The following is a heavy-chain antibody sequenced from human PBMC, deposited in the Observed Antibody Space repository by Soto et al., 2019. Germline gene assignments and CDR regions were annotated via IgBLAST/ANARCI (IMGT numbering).Heavy chain of an antibody. CDR2: IYYSGST. D-gene: IGHD3-22*01. Sequence: SETLSLTCPLSGGSISSSSYYWGWIRQPTGKGLEWIGSIYYSGSTYYNPSLKSRVTISVDTSKNQFSLKLSSVTAADTAVYYCARLITMIVVVNNWFDPWGQGTLVTVS. V-gene: IGHV4-39*01. CDR1: GGSISSSSYY. J-gene: IGHJ5*02. CDR3: ARLITMIVVVNNWFDP.